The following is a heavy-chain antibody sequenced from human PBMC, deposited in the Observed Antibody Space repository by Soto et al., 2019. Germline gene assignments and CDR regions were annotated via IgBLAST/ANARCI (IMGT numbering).Heavy chain of an antibody. CDR2: FDPEDGET. J-gene: IGHJ3*02. CDR1: GYTLTELS. CDR3: ATRCLLVSKICNAFDI. V-gene: IGHV1-24*01. Sequence: GASVKVSCMVSGYTLTELSMHWVRQAPGKGLEWMGGFDPEDGETIYAQKFQGRVTMTEDTSTDTAYMELSSLRSEDTAVYYCATRCLLVSKICNAFDIWGKGTMGTVSS. D-gene: IGHD6-6*01.